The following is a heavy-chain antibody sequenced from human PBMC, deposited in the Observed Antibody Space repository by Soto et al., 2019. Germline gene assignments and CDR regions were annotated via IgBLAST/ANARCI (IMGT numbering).Heavy chain of an antibody. D-gene: IGHD1-26*01. CDR2: MSYDGSNE. J-gene: IGHJ4*02. CDR3: AKDGSHNFDY. CDR1: GFTFSHYA. V-gene: IGHV3-30*18. Sequence: QVQLVESGGGVVQPGRSLRLSCAASGFTFSHYAMHWVRQAPGKGLAWVALMSYDGSNEYYADSVKGRFTTSRDKSETPLYLQMTRPRAEDTAVYYCAKDGSHNFDYWGQGTLVTVSS.